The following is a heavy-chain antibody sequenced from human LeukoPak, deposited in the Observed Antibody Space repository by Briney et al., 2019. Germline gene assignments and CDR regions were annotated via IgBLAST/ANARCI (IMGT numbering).Heavy chain of an antibody. CDR1: GCTFSDST. CDR2: IRSKANSYAT. CDR3: TRFLGYCSSTSCSNWFDP. D-gene: IGHD2-2*01. V-gene: IGHV3-73*01. Sequence: GGSLKLSCAASGCTFSDSTMYWVHQASGKGLEWVGRIRSKANSYATAYAASVKGRFTISRDDSKNTAYLQMNSLKTEDTAVYYCTRFLGYCSSTSCSNWFDPWGQGTLVTVSS. J-gene: IGHJ5*02.